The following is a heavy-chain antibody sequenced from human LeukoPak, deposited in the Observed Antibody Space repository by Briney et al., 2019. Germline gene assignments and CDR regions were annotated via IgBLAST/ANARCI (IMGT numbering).Heavy chain of an antibody. D-gene: IGHD3-22*01. J-gene: IGHJ4*02. V-gene: IGHV1-69*13. CDR1: GGSFSSYG. Sequence: GASVKVSCKASGGSFSSYGISWVRQAPGQGLEWMGGIIPMFATANYAQKFQVRVTITADESTSTAYMELSSLKSEDTAVYYCARDPWTYYYDSSSYRSLPQPFDYWGQGTLVTVSS. CDR2: IIPMFATA. CDR3: ARDPWTYYYDSSSYRSLPQPFDY.